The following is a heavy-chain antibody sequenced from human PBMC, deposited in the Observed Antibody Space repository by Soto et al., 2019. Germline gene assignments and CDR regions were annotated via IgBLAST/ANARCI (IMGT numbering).Heavy chain of an antibody. V-gene: IGHV1-18*04. D-gene: IGHD3-10*01. CDR1: GYTFTSYG. J-gene: IGHJ3*02. Sequence: SVKVSCKASGYTFTSYGISWVRQAPGQGLEWMGWISAYNGNTNYAQKLQGRVTMTTDTSTSTAYMELRSLRSDDTAVYYCARSRITMVRGLRAFDIWGQGTMVTVSS. CDR2: ISAYNGNT. CDR3: ARSRITMVRGLRAFDI.